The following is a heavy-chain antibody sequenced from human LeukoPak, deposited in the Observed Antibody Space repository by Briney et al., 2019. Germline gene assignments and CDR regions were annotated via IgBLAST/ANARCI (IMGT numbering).Heavy chain of an antibody. Sequence: PSETLSLTCTVSGGSISSRGFFGGWNRQRPGMGPEWIVSGYYDGVTYYNRSSQSRVTMSLDNSTNRSSLRLSYVTAADTAVYYCATLSCSDAVCPTLPYNHFDPWGQATLVTVST. J-gene: IGHJ5*02. CDR3: ATLSCSDAVCPTLPYNHFDP. CDR1: GGSISSRGFF. V-gene: IGHV4-39*01. D-gene: IGHD2-15*01. CDR2: GYYDGVT.